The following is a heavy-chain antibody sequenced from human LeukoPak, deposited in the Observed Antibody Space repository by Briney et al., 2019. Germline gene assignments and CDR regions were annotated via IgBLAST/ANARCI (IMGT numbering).Heavy chain of an antibody. V-gene: IGHV3-21*01. D-gene: IGHD3-9*01. Sequence: GGSLRLSCAASGFAFSSYSMNWVRQAPGKGLEWVSSISSSSSYIYYADSVKGRFTISRDNAKNSLYLQMNSLRAEDTAVYYCAREGLGIRYFDSDFDYWGQGTLVTVSS. J-gene: IGHJ4*02. CDR2: ISSSSSYI. CDR3: AREGLGIRYFDSDFDY. CDR1: GFAFSSYS.